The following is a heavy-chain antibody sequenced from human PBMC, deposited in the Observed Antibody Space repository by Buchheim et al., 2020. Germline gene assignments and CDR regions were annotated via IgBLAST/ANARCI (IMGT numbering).Heavy chain of an antibody. CDR2: IYYSGST. CDR3: ARLWSSSGYTDY. Sequence: QLQLQESGPGLVKPSETLSLTYTVYGGSISSSSYYWGWIRQPPGKGLEWIGTIYYSGSTYYNPSLKSRVTISVDTSKNQFSLKLSSVTAADTAVYYCARLWSSSGYTDYWGQGTL. D-gene: IGHD3-22*01. V-gene: IGHV4-39*07. CDR1: GGSISSSSYY. J-gene: IGHJ4*02.